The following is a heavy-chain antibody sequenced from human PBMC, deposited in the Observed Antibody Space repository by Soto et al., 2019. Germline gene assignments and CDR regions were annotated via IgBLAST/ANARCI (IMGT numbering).Heavy chain of an antibody. CDR3: ARIYDSRAYGAFDI. V-gene: IGHV1-69*02. CDR1: GGTFSSYT. D-gene: IGHD3-22*01. Sequence: QVQLVQSGAEVKKPGSSVKVSCKASGGTFSSYTISWVRQAPGQGLEWMGRIIPILGIANYAQKFQGRVKITADKSTSTAYMELSSLRSEDTAVYYCARIYDSRAYGAFDIWGQGTMVTVSS. CDR2: IIPILGIA. J-gene: IGHJ3*02.